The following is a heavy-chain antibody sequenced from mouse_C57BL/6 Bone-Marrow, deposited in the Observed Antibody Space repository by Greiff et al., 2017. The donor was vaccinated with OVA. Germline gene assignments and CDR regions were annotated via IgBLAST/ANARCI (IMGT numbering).Heavy chain of an antibody. D-gene: IGHD2-5*01. Sequence: EVHLVESGGDLVKPGGSLKLSCAASGFTFSSYGMSWVRQTPDKRLEWVATISSGGSYTYYPDSVKGRFTISRDNAKNTLYLQMSSLKSEDTAMYYCARRAYYSNYVSAMDYWGQGTSVTVSS. J-gene: IGHJ4*01. CDR1: GFTFSSYG. CDR3: ARRAYYSNYVSAMDY. CDR2: ISSGGSYT. V-gene: IGHV5-6*01.